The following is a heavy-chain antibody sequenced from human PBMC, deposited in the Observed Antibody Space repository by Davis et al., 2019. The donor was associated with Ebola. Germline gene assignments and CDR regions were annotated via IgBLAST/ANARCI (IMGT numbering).Heavy chain of an antibody. Sequence: PGGSLRLSCAASGFTFSDYYMSWIRQAPGKGLEWVSYISSSSSYTNYADSVKGRFTISRDNAKNSLYLQMNSLRAEDTAVYYCARDWGDLDDYNGMDVWGQGTTVTVSS. J-gene: IGHJ6*02. D-gene: IGHD2-21*01. CDR1: GFTFSDYY. CDR2: ISSSSSYT. V-gene: IGHV3-11*06. CDR3: ARDWGDLDDYNGMDV.